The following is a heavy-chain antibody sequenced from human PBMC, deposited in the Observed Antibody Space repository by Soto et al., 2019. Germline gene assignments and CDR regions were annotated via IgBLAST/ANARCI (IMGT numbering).Heavy chain of an antibody. CDR2: IPQEGVDG. CDR3: ARDHLILPAHDFFYGSDV. Sequence: PGVSLRLSCEVSGFVFSMYSMSWVRQTPGKGLEWVAKIPQEGVDGHYADSVKGRFTISRDNGKNSLYLQMNNLRAEDTAVYYCARDHLILPAHDFFYGSDVWGRGATVTVSS. CDR1: GFVFSMYS. V-gene: IGHV3-7*03. D-gene: IGHD2-21*02. J-gene: IGHJ6*02.